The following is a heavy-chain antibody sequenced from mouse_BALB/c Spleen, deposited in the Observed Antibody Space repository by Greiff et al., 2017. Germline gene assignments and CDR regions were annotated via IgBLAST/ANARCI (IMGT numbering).Heavy chain of an antibody. CDR2: ISYSGST. D-gene: IGHD1-1*01. V-gene: IGHV3-2*02. CDR1: GYSITSDYA. CDR3: ARESTTVVAGDYAMDY. Sequence: DVKLQESGPGLVKPSQSLSLTCTVTGYSITSDYAWNWIRQFPGNKLEWMGYISYSGSTSYNPSLKSRISITRDTSKNQFFLQLNSVTTEDTATYYCARESTTVVAGDYAMDYWGQGTSVTVSS. J-gene: IGHJ4*01.